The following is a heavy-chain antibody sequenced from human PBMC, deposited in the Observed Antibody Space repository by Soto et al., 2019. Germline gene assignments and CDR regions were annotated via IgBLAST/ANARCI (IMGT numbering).Heavy chain of an antibody. Sequence: GGSLRLSCAASGFTFSSYSMNWVRQAPGKGLEWVSYISSSSSTIYYADSVKGRFTISRDNAKNSLYLQMNRLRDEDTAVYYCARDHSKYYDSGDYWGQGTLVTVSS. CDR2: ISSSSSTI. V-gene: IGHV3-48*02. CDR3: ARDHSKYYDSGDY. J-gene: IGHJ4*02. CDR1: GFTFSSYS. D-gene: IGHD3-10*01.